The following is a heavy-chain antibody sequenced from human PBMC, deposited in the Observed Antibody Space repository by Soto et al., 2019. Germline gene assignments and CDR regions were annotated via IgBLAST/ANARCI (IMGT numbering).Heavy chain of an antibody. V-gene: IGHV4-31*03. J-gene: IGHJ4*02. Sequence: PXATLSLTCTVSGGSVSSGGYYWSWIRQHPGKGLEWIGYIFDSGSTYYNPSLKSRVTISVDTSRNQFSLKLSSVTAADTAVYYCARTRTGTYDYWGQRTLVTVPS. CDR1: GGSVSSGGYY. CDR2: IFDSGST. D-gene: IGHD1-1*01. CDR3: ARTRTGTYDY.